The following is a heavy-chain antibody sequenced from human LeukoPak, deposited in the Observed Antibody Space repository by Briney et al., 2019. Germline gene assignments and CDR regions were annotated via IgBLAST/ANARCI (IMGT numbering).Heavy chain of an antibody. CDR2: IHHSGGT. V-gene: IGHV4-34*01. J-gene: IGHJ3*02. Sequence: PSETLSLTCAVYGGSFSGWWSWIRQPPGKGLEWIGEIHHSGGTKYNPSLRSLDTISVDTSKRRISLKMTSVTAADTAIYYYARHNGWAFDIWGQGTVVTVSS. CDR1: GGSFSGW. CDR3: ARHNGWAFDI. D-gene: IGHD2-15*01.